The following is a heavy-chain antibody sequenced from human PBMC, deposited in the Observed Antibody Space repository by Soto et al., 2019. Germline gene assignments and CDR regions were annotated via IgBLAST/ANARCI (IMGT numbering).Heavy chain of an antibody. D-gene: IGHD3-9*01. J-gene: IGHJ4*02. CDR1: GYTFTGYY. Sequence: ASVKVSCKASGYTFTGYYMHWVRQAPGQGLEWMGWINPNSGGTNYAQKFQGWVTMTRDTSISTAYTELSRLRSDDTAVYYCARGGPPTYYDILTGYYQTNKYYFDYWGQGTLVTVSS. V-gene: IGHV1-2*04. CDR2: INPNSGGT. CDR3: ARGGPPTYYDILTGYYQTNKYYFDY.